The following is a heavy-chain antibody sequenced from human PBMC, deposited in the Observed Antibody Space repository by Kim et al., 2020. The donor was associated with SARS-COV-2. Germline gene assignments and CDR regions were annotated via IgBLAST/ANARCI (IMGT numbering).Heavy chain of an antibody. D-gene: IGHD2-15*01. J-gene: IGHJ4*02. CDR2: IYYSGST. CDR1: GGSISSYY. Sequence: SETLSLTCTVSGGSISSYYWSWIRQPPGKGLEWIGYIYYSGSTNYNPSLKSRVTISVDTSKNQFSLKLSSVTAADTAVYYCARRALGYCSGGNCYSGYDYWGQRTLVTVSS. CDR3: ARRALGYCSGGNCYSGYDY. V-gene: IGHV4-59*08.